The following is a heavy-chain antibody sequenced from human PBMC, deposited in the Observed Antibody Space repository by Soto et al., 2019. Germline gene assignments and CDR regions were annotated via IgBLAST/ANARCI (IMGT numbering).Heavy chain of an antibody. V-gene: IGHV4-34*01. D-gene: IGHD3-16*02. Sequence: PSXTLSLTCAVYGGSFSGYYWSWIRQPPGKGLEWIGEINHSGSTNYNPSLKSRVTISVDTSKNQFSLKLSSVTAADTAVYYCARGAMYYDYVWGSYRHPSTFDYWGQGTPVTVSS. CDR1: GGSFSGYY. CDR3: ARGAMYYDYVWGSYRHPSTFDY. CDR2: INHSGST. J-gene: IGHJ4*02.